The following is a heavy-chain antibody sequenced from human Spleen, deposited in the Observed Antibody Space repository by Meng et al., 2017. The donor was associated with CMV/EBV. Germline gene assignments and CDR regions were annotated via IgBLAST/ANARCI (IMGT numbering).Heavy chain of an antibody. J-gene: IGHJ4*02. V-gene: IGHV4-34*02. CDR3: ARVVLLWFGESFDY. CDR1: GGSFSGYY. D-gene: IGHD3-10*01. CDR2: INHSGST. Sequence: QVQLQPWGAGLLKPSETLSLTCAVYGGSFSGYYWSWIRQPPGKGLEWIGEINHSGSTNYNPSLKSRVTISVDTSKNQFSLKLSSVTAADTAVYYCARVVLLWFGESFDYWGQGTLVTVSS.